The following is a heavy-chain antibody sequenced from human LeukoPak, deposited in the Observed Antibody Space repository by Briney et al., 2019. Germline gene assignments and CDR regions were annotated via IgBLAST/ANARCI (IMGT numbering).Heavy chain of an antibody. D-gene: IGHD4-11*01. CDR3: ARESYSNYGNYFDY. CDR1: GFTFSNYW. CDR2: INSDGSSR. V-gene: IGHV3-74*01. Sequence: GGSLRLSCAASGFTFSNYWMHWVRQAPGKGLVWVSRINSDGSSRNYADSVKGRFTISRDNAKNTLYLQMNSLRAEDTAVYYCARESYSNYGNYFDYWGQGTLVTLSS. J-gene: IGHJ4*02.